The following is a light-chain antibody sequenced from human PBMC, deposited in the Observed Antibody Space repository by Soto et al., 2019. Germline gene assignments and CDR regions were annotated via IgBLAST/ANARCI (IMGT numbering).Light chain of an antibody. CDR1: SSDVGYYNY. Sequence: QSALTQPASVSGSPGQSITISCTGTSSDVGYYNYVSWYRQHPGKAPRLMIYEVNNRPSGVSNRFSGSKSGNTASLTISGLQAEAEADYYCSSSTSSSTHVDVFASGTKDTV. J-gene: IGLJ1*01. V-gene: IGLV2-14*01. CDR3: SSSTSSSTHVDV. CDR2: EVN.